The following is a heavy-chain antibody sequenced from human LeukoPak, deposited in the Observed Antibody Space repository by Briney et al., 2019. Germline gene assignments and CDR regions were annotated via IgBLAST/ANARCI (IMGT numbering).Heavy chain of an antibody. V-gene: IGHV1-2*02. Sequence: ASVKVSCKASGYTFTGYYMHWVRQAPGQGLEWMGWINPNSGGTNYAQKFQGRVTMTRDTSISTAYMELSRLRSDDTAVYYCARAGGYCSGGRRYYYYGIDVWGQGTTGTVSS. CDR1: GYTFTGYY. CDR2: INPNSGGT. J-gene: IGHJ6*02. D-gene: IGHD2-15*01. CDR3: ARAGGYCSGGRRYYYYGIDV.